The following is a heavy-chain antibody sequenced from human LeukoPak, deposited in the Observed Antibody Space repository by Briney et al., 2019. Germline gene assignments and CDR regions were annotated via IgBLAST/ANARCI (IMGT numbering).Heavy chain of an antibody. CDR3: TRGPPNWGYDY. D-gene: IGHD7-27*01. CDR1: GYTFTSYD. CDR2: MSPNSGNT. Sequence: GASVKVSCKASGYTFTSYDINWVRQATGQGLEWMGWMSPNSGNTGYAQKFQGRVTMTRSTSMSTAYMALSSLRSEDTAVYYCTRGPPNWGYDYWGQGTLVTVSS. J-gene: IGHJ4*02. V-gene: IGHV1-8*01.